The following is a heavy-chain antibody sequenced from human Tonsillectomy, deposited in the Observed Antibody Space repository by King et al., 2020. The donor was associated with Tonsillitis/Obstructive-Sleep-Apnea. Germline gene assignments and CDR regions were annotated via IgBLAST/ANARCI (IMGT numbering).Heavy chain of an antibody. CDR2: IKQDGSEK. CDR3: ARGQWSPLYYYFMDV. CDR1: GFTFSGYW. J-gene: IGHJ6*03. V-gene: IGHV3-7*04. Sequence: VQLVESVGGLVQPGGSLRLSCAASGFTFSGYWMTWVRQAPGKGLEWVANIKQDGSEKYYVDSVKGRFTLSRDNAQNSLFLQMNSLGAEDTAVYYCARGQWSPLYYYFMDVWGKGTTVTVSS. D-gene: IGHD6-19*01.